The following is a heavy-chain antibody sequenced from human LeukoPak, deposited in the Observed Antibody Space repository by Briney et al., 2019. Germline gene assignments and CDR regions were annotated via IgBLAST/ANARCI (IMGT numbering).Heavy chain of an antibody. Sequence: PGGSLRLSCAASGFTFSSYSMNWVRQAPGKGLEWVSSISSSSSYMYYADSVKGRFTISRDNAKNSLYLQMNSLRAEDTAVYYCARDYYGSGSLFDYWGQGTLVTVSS. V-gene: IGHV3-21*01. CDR3: ARDYYGSGSLFDY. J-gene: IGHJ4*02. CDR2: ISSSSSYM. D-gene: IGHD3-10*01. CDR1: GFTFSSYS.